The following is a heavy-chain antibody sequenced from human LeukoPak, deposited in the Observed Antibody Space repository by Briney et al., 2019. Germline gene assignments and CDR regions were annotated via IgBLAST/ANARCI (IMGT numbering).Heavy chain of an antibody. CDR2: INPNSGGT. CDR3: ARELRRGGRANDP. J-gene: IGHJ5*02. D-gene: IGHD3-10*01. CDR1: GYTFTGYY. V-gene: IGHV1-2*02. Sequence: ASVKVSCKASGYTFTGYYVHWVRQAPGQGLEWMGWINPNSGGTNYAQKFQGRVTMTRDTSISTAYMELSRLRSDDTAVYYCARELRRGGRANDPWGQGTLVTVSS.